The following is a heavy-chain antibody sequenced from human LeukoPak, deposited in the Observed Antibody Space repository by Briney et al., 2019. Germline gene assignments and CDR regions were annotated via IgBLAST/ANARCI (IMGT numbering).Heavy chain of an antibody. CDR3: AGKVGVPTSYYGMDA. CDR2: IYSSGII. V-gene: IGHV3-53*01. Sequence: GGSLRLSCAASGFIVSNNYMSWVRQAPGKGLEWFSTIYSSGIIKYADSVKGRFTISRDNSRNTVYLEMNSLRAEDSAVYSCAGKVGVPTSYYGMDAWGQGTTVTVSS. CDR1: GFIVSNNY. D-gene: IGHD1-26*01. J-gene: IGHJ6*02.